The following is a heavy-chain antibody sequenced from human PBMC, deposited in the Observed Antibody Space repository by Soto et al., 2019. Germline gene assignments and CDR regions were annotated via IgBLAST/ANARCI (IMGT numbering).Heavy chain of an antibody. J-gene: IGHJ6*02. Sequence: SETLSLTCTVFGGSISGYYWTWIRQSPWGGLEWIGYIYYNGTTNYNPSLKSRVTISVDTSKSQFSLRLNSLTAADTAVYYCARVPDVWGQGTTVTVSS. CDR3: ARVPDV. V-gene: IGHV4-59*13. CDR2: IYYNGTT. CDR1: GGSISGYY.